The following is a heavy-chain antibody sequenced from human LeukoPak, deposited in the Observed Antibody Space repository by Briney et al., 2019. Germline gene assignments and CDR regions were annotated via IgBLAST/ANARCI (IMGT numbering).Heavy chain of an antibody. V-gene: IGHV4-34*08. CDR2: INHSGST. CDR1: GGTFSGYY. D-gene: IGHD3-16*02. J-gene: IGHJ4*02. CDR3: AGRYYDYVWGSYRPKSFDY. Sequence: SETLSLTCAVYGGTFSGYYWSWIRQPPGKGLEWIGEINHSGSTNYNPSLKGRVTISVDTSKNRFSLKLSSVTAADTAVYYCAGRYYDYVWGSYRPKSFDYWGQGTLVTVSS.